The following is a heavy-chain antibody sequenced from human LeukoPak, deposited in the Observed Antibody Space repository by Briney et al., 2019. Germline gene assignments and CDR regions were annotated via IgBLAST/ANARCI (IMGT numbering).Heavy chain of an antibody. V-gene: IGHV4-30-2*01. CDR1: GGSISSGGYY. J-gene: IGHJ3*02. CDR2: IYHSGST. Sequence: SETLSLTCTVSGGSISSGGYYWSWIRQPPGKGLEWIGYIYHSGSTYYNPSLKSRVTISVDRSKNQFSLKLSSVTAADTAVYYCARDRHIVVVTATEAGAFDIWGQGTMVTVSS. D-gene: IGHD2-21*02. CDR3: ARDRHIVVVTATEAGAFDI.